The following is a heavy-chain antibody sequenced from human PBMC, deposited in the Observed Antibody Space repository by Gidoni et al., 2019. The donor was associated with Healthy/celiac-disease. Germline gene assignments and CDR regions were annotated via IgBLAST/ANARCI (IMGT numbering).Heavy chain of an antibody. V-gene: IGHV3-53*01. CDR2: IYSGGST. CDR3: ARARDSSGYYPDAFDI. Sequence: EVKLVESGGGLIQPGGSVRLSCAASGFPVSSNYMSWVRQDPGRGRAWVSVIYSGGSTDYADSVKGRFTISRDNSKNTLYLQMNSLRAEYTALYYCARARDSSGYYPDAFDIWGQGTMVTVSS. D-gene: IGHD3-22*01. J-gene: IGHJ3*02. CDR1: GFPVSSNY.